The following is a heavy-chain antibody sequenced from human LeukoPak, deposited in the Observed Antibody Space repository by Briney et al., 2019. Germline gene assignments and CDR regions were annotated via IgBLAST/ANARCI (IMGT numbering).Heavy chain of an antibody. CDR3: ARDWNYYDSSGYPHD. CDR2: IIPILGIA. Sequence: SVKVSCKASGGTFSSYTISWVRQAPGQGLEWMGRIIPILGIANYAQKFRGRVTITADKSTSTAYMELSSLRSEDTAVYYCARDWNYYDSSGYPHDWGQGTLVTVSS. V-gene: IGHV1-69*04. D-gene: IGHD3-22*01. J-gene: IGHJ4*02. CDR1: GGTFSSYT.